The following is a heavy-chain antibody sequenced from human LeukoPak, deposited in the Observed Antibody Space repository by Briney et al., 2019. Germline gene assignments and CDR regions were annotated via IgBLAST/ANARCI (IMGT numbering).Heavy chain of an antibody. CDR3: AKLHTTVTTIGFDY. CDR2: IKQDGSEK. CDR1: GFTFSSYW. J-gene: IGHJ4*02. Sequence: GGSLRLSCAASGFTFSSYWMSWVRQAPGKGLEWVANIKQDGSEKYYVDSVKGRFTISRDNAKNSLYLQMNSLRAEDTAVYYCAKLHTTVTTIGFDYWGQGTLVTVSS. V-gene: IGHV3-7*03. D-gene: IGHD4-17*01.